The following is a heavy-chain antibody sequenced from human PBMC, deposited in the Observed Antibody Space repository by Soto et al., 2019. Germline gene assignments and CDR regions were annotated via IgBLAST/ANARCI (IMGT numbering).Heavy chain of an antibody. D-gene: IGHD6-19*01. J-gene: IGHJ4*02. CDR3: ARDDERRAVRGYFDY. Sequence: GGSLRLSCAASGFTFSSYSMNCVRQAPGKGLEWVSSISSSSSYIYYADSVKGRFTISRDNSKNTLYLQMNSLRAEDTAVYYCARDDERRAVRGYFDYWGQGTLVTVSS. CDR2: ISSSSSYI. CDR1: GFTFSSYS. V-gene: IGHV3-21*01.